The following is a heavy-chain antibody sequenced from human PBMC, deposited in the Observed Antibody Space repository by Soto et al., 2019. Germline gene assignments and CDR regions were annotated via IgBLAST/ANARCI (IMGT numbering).Heavy chain of an antibody. CDR3: ARGYNDFWSGYSADFDY. J-gene: IGHJ4*02. CDR1: GYTFTSYD. CDR2: MNPNSGNT. Sequence: ASVKVSCKASGYTFTSYDINWVRQATGQGLEWMGWMNPNSGNTGYAQKFQGRVTMTRNTSISTAYMELSSLRSEDTAVYYCARGYNDFWSGYSADFDYWRQGTLVTVLL. D-gene: IGHD3-3*01. V-gene: IGHV1-8*01.